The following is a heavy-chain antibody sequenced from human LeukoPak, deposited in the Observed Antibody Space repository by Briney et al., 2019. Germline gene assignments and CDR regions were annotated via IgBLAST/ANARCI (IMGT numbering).Heavy chain of an antibody. CDR3: AKNGDRGAYCTGGTCYPYFYYYMDV. CDR1: GYTFTGSY. CDR2: INPNSGDT. Sequence: GASVKVSCKASGYTFTGSYINWVRQAPGQGLEWMGRINPNSGDTNGVTLTRDTSISTSYMELNSLRSDDTAIYYCAKNGDRGAYCTGGTCYPYFYYYMDVWGKGTTVTI. J-gene: IGHJ6*03. D-gene: IGHD2-15*01. V-gene: IGHV1-2*06.